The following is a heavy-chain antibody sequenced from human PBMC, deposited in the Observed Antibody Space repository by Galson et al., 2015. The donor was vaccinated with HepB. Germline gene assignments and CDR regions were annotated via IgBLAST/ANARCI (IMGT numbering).Heavy chain of an antibody. CDR3: AKDIGRAGYSSSWDYYYYYGMDV. J-gene: IGHJ6*02. CDR2: ISWYSGSI. V-gene: IGHV3-9*01. D-gene: IGHD6-13*01. CDR1: GFTFDDYA. Sequence: SLRLSCAASGFTFDDYAMHWVRQAPGKGLEWVSGISWYSGSIGYADSVKGRFTISRDNAKNSLYLQMNSLRAEDTALYYCAKDIGRAGYSSSWDYYYYYGMDVWGQGTTVTVSS.